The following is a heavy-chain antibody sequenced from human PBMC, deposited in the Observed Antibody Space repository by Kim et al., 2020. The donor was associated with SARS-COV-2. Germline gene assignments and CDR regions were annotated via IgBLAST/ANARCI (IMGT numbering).Heavy chain of an antibody. V-gene: IGHV3-30*18. CDR3: AKALDYNYESSLDY. Sequence: GGSLRLSCAASGFSFSTYGMHWVRQAPGTGREWVALTSYDGGNIYLGDSVRGRFTVYRDNSKNTVYLQMNILSDYDTAVYFCAKALDYNYESSLDYWGQGTLVTVYS. D-gene: IGHD3-22*01. J-gene: IGHJ4*02. CDR1: GFSFSTYG. CDR2: TSYDGGNI.